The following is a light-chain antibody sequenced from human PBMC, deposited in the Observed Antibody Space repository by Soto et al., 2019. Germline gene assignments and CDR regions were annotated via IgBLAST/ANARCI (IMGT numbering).Light chain of an antibody. CDR3: QQYAASPLY. Sequence: EIVLTQSPGTLSLSPGESTTLSCRASQSVGRNFLAWYQQKPGRAPRLLIHGASYMATVIPDRFSGSSSETDFTLTISRLEPDDSAVYYCQQYAASPLYFGGGTKVEIK. J-gene: IGKJ4*01. V-gene: IGKV3-20*01. CDR1: QSVGRNF. CDR2: GAS.